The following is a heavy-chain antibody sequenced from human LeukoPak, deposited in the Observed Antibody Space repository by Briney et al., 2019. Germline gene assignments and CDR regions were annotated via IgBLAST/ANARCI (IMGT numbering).Heavy chain of an antibody. CDR3: ARPHDGESSSWPDPYYFDY. D-gene: IGHD6-13*01. Sequence: VASVKVSCKASGGTFSSYAISWVRQAPGQGLEWMGGIIPIFGTANYAQKFQGRVTITADESTSTAYMELSSLRSDDTAVYYCARPHDGESSSWPDPYYFDYWGQGTLVTVSS. CDR2: IIPIFGTA. V-gene: IGHV1-69*01. CDR1: GGTFSSYA. J-gene: IGHJ4*02.